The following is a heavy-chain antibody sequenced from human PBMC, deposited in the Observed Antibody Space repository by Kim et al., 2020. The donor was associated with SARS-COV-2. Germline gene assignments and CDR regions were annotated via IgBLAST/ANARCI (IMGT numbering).Heavy chain of an antibody. D-gene: IGHD4-17*01. V-gene: IGHV3-33*01. CDR2: IWFDGSNQ. CDR1: GFTFSDNA. CDR3: ARLAVTTKDDF. Sequence: GGSLRLSCSASGFTFSDNAIHWVRQAPGKGLEWVALIWFDGSNQYYADSVKGRFTISRDNSKNTVFLQMDSLRAEDTAIYYCARLAVTTKDDFWGQGTLVTVSS. J-gene: IGHJ4*02.